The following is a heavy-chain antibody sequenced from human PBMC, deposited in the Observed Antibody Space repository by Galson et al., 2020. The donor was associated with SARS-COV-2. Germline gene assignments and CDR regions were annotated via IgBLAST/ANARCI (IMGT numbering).Heavy chain of an antibody. CDR1: GFTFGIYT. Sequence: GGSLRLSCAASGFTFGIYTMHWVRQAPGKGLEYVSVITGNGDTTYYANSVMDKFTISRDNSKNTLDLQMDSLRADDTAVYYCARERNGYYLDSWGQGTLVTVSS. V-gene: IGHV3-64*01. CDR3: ARERNGYYLDS. D-gene: IGHD1-1*01. J-gene: IGHJ4*02. CDR2: ITGNGDTT.